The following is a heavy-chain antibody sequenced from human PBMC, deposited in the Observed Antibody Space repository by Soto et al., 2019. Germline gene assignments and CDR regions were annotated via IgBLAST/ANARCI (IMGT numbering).Heavy chain of an antibody. CDR1: GGTFSSYA. J-gene: IGHJ4*02. Sequence: SVKVSCKASGGTFSSYAISWVRQAPGQGLEWMGGIIPIFGTANYAQKFQGRVTITADEYTSTAYMELSSLRSEDTAVYYCAREKLFERHFDYWGQGTLVTVSS. CDR3: AREKLFERHFDY. V-gene: IGHV1-69*13. D-gene: IGHD3-10*01. CDR2: IIPIFGTA.